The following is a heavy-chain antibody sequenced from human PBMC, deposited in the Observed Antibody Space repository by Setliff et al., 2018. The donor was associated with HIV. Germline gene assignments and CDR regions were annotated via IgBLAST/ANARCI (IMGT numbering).Heavy chain of an antibody. CDR2: INGGTTT. CDR3: ATGRLRATSTFDN. V-gene: IGHV3-53*01. CDR1: GITVSGIY. D-gene: IGHD1-26*01. J-gene: IGHJ4*02. Sequence: PGGSLRLSCVASGITVSGIYMTWVRQAPGKGLEWVSVINGGTTTYYADSVKGRFIISRDNSRDTLYLQMNSLRAEDTAVYYCATGRLRATSTFDNWGQGTLVTVSS.